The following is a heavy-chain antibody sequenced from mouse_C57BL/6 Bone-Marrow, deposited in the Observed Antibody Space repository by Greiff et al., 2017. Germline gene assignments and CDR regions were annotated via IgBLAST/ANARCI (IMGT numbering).Heavy chain of an antibody. CDR3: ARENYYGSSYDWYFDV. CDR1: GYTFTSYW. V-gene: IGHV1-69*01. D-gene: IGHD1-1*01. Sequence: QVQLQQPGAELVMPGASVKLSCKASGYTFTSYWMHWVKQRPGQGLEWIGEIDPSDSYTNYNQKFKGKSTLTVDKSSSTAYMQLSSLTSEDSAVDYCARENYYGSSYDWYFDVWGTGTTVTVSS. CDR2: IDPSDSYT. J-gene: IGHJ1*03.